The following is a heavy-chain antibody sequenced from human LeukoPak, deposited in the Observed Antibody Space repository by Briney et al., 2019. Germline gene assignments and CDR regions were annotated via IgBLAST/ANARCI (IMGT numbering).Heavy chain of an antibody. J-gene: IGHJ4*02. CDR2: IWYDGSNK. V-gene: IGHV3-33*01. CDR1: GFTFSSYG. Sequence: PGRSLRLSCAASGFTFSSYGMHWVRQAPGKGLEGVAVIWYDGSNKYYADSVKGRFTISRDNSKNTLYLQMNSLRAEDTAVYYCARAVAFETSFDYWGQGTLVTVSS. D-gene: IGHD3-3*02. CDR3: ARAVAFETSFDY.